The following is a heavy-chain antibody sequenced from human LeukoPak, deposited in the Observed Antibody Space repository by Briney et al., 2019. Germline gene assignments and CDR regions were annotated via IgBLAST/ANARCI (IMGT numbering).Heavy chain of an antibody. V-gene: IGHV1-46*01. Sequence: ASVKVSCKASGYTFTSYYMHWVRQAPGQGLEWMGIIHPSGGSTSYAQKFQGRVTMTRDTSTSTASMELSSLRSEDTAVYYCARDSLLWFGESMYYYYGMDVWGQGTTVTVSS. CDR1: GYTFTSYY. CDR3: ARDSLLWFGESMYYYYGMDV. J-gene: IGHJ6*02. CDR2: IHPSGGST. D-gene: IGHD3-10*01.